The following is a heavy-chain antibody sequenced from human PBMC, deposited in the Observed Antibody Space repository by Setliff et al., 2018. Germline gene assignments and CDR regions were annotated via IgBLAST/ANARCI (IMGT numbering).Heavy chain of an antibody. Sequence: ASVKVSCKGSGYRFIVYYIHWVRQTPGKGLEWMGRVDPKDGQAIYAKKFQGRVTMTASTPPSTAYMELTGLTSEDTAVYFCARGNRDGYIPFEHWGQGTRVTVSS. D-gene: IGHD5-12*01. CDR3: ARGNRDGYIPFEH. CDR1: GYRFIVYY. CDR2: VDPKDGQA. V-gene: IGHV1-69-2*01. J-gene: IGHJ4*02.